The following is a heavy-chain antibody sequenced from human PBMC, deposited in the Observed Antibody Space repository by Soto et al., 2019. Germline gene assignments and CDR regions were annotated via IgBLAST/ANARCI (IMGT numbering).Heavy chain of an antibody. V-gene: IGHV3-48*01. D-gene: IGHD3-10*01. CDR2: ISSSSSTI. J-gene: IGHJ6*02. CDR3: AFGEESRYYYYGMDV. Sequence: EVQLVESGGGLVQRGGSLRLSCAASGLTFSSYSMNWVRQAPGKGLEWVSYISSSSSTIYYADSVKGRFTISRDNAKSSLYLHMSSLGAEDTAVYYCAFGEESRYYYYGMDVWGQGTTVTVSS. CDR1: GLTFSSYS.